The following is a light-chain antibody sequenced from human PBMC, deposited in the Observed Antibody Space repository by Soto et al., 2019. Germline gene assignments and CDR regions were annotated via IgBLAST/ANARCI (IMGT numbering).Light chain of an antibody. V-gene: IGKV3-20*01. Sequence: EIVMTQSPSTLSVSPGERATVPCRASQSVSNNLAWYQQKPGQAPSLLIYGASSRATGIPDRFSGSGSGTDFTLTISRLEPEDFAVYYCQQYGSSRTFGQGTKVDIK. J-gene: IGKJ1*01. CDR1: QSVSNN. CDR3: QQYGSSRT. CDR2: GAS.